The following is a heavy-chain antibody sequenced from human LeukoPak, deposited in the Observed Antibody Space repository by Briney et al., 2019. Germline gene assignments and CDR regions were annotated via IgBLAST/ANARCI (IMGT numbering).Heavy chain of an antibody. Sequence: SETLSLTCAVYGGSFRGYYWTWIRQTPEKGLEWIGEMNPSGSTSYNPSLKRRVTISVDTSKNQFSLKLSSVTAADTAVYYCARGRQDVTMIVVVMTAVSYYLDVWGKGTTVTVS. D-gene: IGHD3-22*01. CDR2: MNPSGST. CDR1: GGSFRGYY. V-gene: IGHV4-34*01. CDR3: ARGRQDVTMIVVVMTAVSYYLDV. J-gene: IGHJ6*03.